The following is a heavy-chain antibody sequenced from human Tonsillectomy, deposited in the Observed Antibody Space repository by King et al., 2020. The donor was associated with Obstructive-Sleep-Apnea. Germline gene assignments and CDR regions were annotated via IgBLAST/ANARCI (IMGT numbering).Heavy chain of an antibody. Sequence: QLVQSGAEVKKPGASVKVSCKASGYTFTNYGITWVRQAPGQGPEWMGWSSAYNGNTNYAQKLQGRVTTTTDTSTSTAYMELRSLRSDDTAVYYCARVGGGYNLDFYYGMDVWGQGTTVTVSS. CDR2: SSAYNGNT. D-gene: IGHD5-24*01. V-gene: IGHV1-18*01. CDR1: GYTFTNYG. CDR3: ARVGGGYNLDFYYGMDV. J-gene: IGHJ6*02.